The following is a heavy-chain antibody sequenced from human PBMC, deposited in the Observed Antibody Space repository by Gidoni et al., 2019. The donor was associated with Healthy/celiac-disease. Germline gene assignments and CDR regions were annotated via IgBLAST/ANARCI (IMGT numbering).Heavy chain of an antibody. Sequence: QVQLQESGPGLVKPSETLSLPCTVSGGSIRSYYWRWIRQPPGKGLEWIGYIYYSGSTNYNPSLKSRVTISVDTSKNQFSLKLSSVTAADTAVYYCARARWFGELVDYYYGLDVWGQGTTVTVSS. V-gene: IGHV4-59*01. CDR1: GGSIRSYY. CDR2: IYYSGST. CDR3: ARARWFGELVDYYYGLDV. J-gene: IGHJ6*02. D-gene: IGHD3-10*01.